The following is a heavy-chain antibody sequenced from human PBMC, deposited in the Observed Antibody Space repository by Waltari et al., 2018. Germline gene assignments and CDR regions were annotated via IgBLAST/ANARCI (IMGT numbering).Heavy chain of an antibody. J-gene: IGHJ4*02. CDR2: TNYSGST. D-gene: IGHD3-9*01. CDR3: AGVGIYEMLTGYYRGVDY. CDR1: GDSISSGGYY. Sequence: QVQLQESGPGLVKPSQTLSLTCTVSGDSISSGGYYWSCIRQHPGKGLAWLRYTNYSGSTYYNPSLNSRVTISVDTSKNQFSLKLSSVTAADTAVYYCAGVGIYEMLTGYYRGVDYWGQGTLVTVSS. V-gene: IGHV4-31*03.